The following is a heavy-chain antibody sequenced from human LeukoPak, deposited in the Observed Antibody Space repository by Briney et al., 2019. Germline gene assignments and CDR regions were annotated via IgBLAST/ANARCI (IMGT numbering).Heavy chain of an antibody. Sequence: GGSLRLSCAASEFTFSSYSMNWVRQAPGKGLEWVSYITNSGNSKSYADSVKGRFTISRDDTKNSLYLQMNGLRAEDTAVYYCARTRSSGYSTFDYWGQGILVTVSS. CDR3: ARTRSSGYSTFDY. CDR1: EFTFSSYS. CDR2: ITNSGNSK. J-gene: IGHJ4*02. V-gene: IGHV3-48*01. D-gene: IGHD3-22*01.